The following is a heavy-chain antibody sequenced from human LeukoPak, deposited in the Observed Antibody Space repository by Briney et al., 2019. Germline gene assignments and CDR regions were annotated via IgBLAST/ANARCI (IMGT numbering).Heavy chain of an antibody. J-gene: IGHJ5*02. CDR1: EDSVSSNSAA. D-gene: IGHD6-13*01. Sequence: SQTLSLTCAISEDSVSSNSAAWNWIRQSPSRGLEWLGRTYYRSKWYNDYAVSVKSRITINPDTSKNQFSLQLNSVTPEDTAVYYCARDLSYSSSWYEVAWFDPWGQGTLVTVSS. CDR2: TYYRSKWYN. CDR3: ARDLSYSSSWYEVAWFDP. V-gene: IGHV6-1*01.